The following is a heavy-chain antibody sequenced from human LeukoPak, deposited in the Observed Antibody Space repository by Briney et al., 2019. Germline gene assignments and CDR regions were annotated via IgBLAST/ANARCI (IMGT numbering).Heavy chain of an antibody. D-gene: IGHD3-16*01. CDR2: ISSSGSPT. Sequence: GGSLRLSCAASGFTFSDYEMNWVRQAPGKGLEFVSFISSSGSPTYYADSVKGRFTISRDNTKNSLFLQMNSLRAEDTAVYYCAVGGGYWGQGTLVTVSS. V-gene: IGHV3-48*03. CDR1: GFTFSDYE. J-gene: IGHJ4*02. CDR3: AVGGGY.